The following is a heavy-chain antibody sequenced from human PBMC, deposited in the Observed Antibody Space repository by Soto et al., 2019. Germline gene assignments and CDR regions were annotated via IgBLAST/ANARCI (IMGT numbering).Heavy chain of an antibody. Sequence: QVQLVQSGAEVKKPGSSVKVSCKASGGTFSSYAISWVRQAPGQGLEWMGGIIPIFGTANYAQKFQGRVTITADESTSTAYMELSSLRSEATAVYYCARGGHISSGWYDVVGLRMDYWGQGTLVTVSS. D-gene: IGHD6-19*01. CDR2: IIPIFGTA. V-gene: IGHV1-69*01. CDR1: GGTFSSYA. J-gene: IGHJ4*02. CDR3: ARGGHISSGWYDVVGLRMDY.